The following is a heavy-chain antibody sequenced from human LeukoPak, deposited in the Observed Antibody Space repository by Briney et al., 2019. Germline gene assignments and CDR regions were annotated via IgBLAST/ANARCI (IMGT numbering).Heavy chain of an antibody. CDR2: INYSGST. Sequence: SETLSLTCTVSGGSISSSSYYWGWIRQPPGKGLEWIGSINYSGSTYYNPSLKSRVTISVDTSKNQFSLKLSSVTAADTAVFYCARLSPYLGSGSSAFPDDFWGQGTLVTVSS. CDR1: GGSISSSSYY. D-gene: IGHD3-10*01. CDR3: ARLSPYLGSGSSAFPDDF. V-gene: IGHV4-39*01. J-gene: IGHJ4*02.